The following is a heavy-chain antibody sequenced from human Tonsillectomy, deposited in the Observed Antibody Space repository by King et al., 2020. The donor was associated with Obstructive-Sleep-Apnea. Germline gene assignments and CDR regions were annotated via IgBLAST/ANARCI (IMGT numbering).Heavy chain of an antibody. CDR1: GFTFSSYG. V-gene: IGHV3-33*06. D-gene: IGHD5-18*01. J-gene: IGHJ4*02. CDR2: IWYDGSNK. Sequence: VQLVESGGGVVQPGRSLRLSCAASGFTFSSYGMHWVRQAPGKGLEWVAVIWYDGSNKYYADSVKGRFTISRDNSKNTLYLQMNSLRAEDTAVYYCAKERDTAMVYFDYWGQGTLVTVSS. CDR3: AKERDTAMVYFDY.